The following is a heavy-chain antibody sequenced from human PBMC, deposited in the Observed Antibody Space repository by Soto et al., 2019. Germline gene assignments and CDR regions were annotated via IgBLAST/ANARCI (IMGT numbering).Heavy chain of an antibody. CDR3: ARDRAYYYDSPNWFDP. CDR1: GGTFSSYA. D-gene: IGHD3-22*01. J-gene: IGHJ5*02. V-gene: IGHV1-69*13. CDR2: IIPIFGTA. Sequence: ASVKVSCKASGGTFSSYAISWVRQAPGQGLEWMGGIIPIFGTANYAQKFQGRVTITADESTSTAYMELSSLRSEDTAVYYCARDRAYYYDSPNWFDPWGQGTLVTVSS.